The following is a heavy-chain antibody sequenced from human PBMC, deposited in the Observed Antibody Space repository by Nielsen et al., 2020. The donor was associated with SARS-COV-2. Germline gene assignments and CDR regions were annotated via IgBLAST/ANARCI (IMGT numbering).Heavy chain of an antibody. J-gene: IGHJ4*02. CDR2: ISGSGGST. Sequence: GESLKISCAASGFTFSSYAMSWVRQAPRKGLEWVSAISGSGGSTYYADSVKGRFTISRDNSKNTLYLQMNSLRAEDTAVYYCAKRRVAVAGTWYFDYWGQGTLVTVSS. CDR3: AKRRVAVAGTWYFDY. D-gene: IGHD6-19*01. CDR1: GFTFSSYA. V-gene: IGHV3-23*01.